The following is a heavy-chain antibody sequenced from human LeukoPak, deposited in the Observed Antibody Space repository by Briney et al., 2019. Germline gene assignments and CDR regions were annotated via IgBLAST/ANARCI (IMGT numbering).Heavy chain of an antibody. D-gene: IGHD3-9*01. J-gene: IGHJ3*02. V-gene: IGHV4-59*01. CDR2: IYYSGST. CDR1: GGSISSYY. CDR3: ARGQHVYPVDYAFDI. Sequence: SETLSLTCTVSGGSISSYYWSWIRQPPGKGLEWIGYIYYSGSTNYNPSLKSRVTISVDTSKNQVSLKLSSVTAADTAVYYCARGQHVYPVDYAFDIWGQGTMVTVSS.